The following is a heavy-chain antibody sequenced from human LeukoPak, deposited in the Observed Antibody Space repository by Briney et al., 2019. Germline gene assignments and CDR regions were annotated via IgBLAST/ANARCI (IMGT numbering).Heavy chain of an antibody. CDR3: ARERSGWYGSYFDF. Sequence: GGSLRLSCAASGFTFSRFWMSWVRQAPGKGLEWTSYISSSGSTIYYADSVKGRFTISRDNAKNSLYLQMNSLRAEDTAIYYCARERSGWYGSYFDFWGQGTLVTVSS. CDR1: GFTFSRFW. V-gene: IGHV3-48*03. J-gene: IGHJ4*02. CDR2: ISSSGSTI. D-gene: IGHD6-19*01.